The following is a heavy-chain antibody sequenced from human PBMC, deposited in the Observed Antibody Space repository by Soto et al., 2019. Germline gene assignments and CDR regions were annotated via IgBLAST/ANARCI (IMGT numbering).Heavy chain of an antibody. J-gene: IGHJ4*02. V-gene: IGHV4-30-4*01. CDR2: IYHSGST. CDR3: ARTTVTSLGRVFDY. D-gene: IGHD4-17*01. CDR1: GGSISSGDYY. Sequence: QVQLQESGPGLVKPSQTLSLTCTVSGGSISSGDYYWSWVRQPPGKGLEWIGYIYHSGSTYQNPSLKSRFTXXVXTXXNQFSLKVNSVTAADTAVYYCARTTVTSLGRVFDYWGQGTLVTVSS.